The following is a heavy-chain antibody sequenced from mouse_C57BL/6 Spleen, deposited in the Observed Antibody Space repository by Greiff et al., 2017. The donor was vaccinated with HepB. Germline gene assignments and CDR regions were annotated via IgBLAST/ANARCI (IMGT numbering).Heavy chain of an antibody. J-gene: IGHJ1*03. CDR1: GYTFTSYW. CDR3: ARAPITTRGYFDV. D-gene: IGHD1-1*01. Sequence: QVQLQQSGAELAKPGASVKLSCKASGYTFTSYWMHWVKQRPGQGLEWIGYINPSSGYTKYNQKFKDKATLTADKSSSTAYMQLSSLTYEDSAVYYCARAPITTRGYFDVWGTGTTVTVSS. V-gene: IGHV1-7*01. CDR2: INPSSGYT.